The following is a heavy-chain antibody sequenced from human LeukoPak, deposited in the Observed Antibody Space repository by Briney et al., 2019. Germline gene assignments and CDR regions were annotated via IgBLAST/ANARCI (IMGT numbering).Heavy chain of an antibody. V-gene: IGHV3-74*01. CDR2: IDADGSSA. CDR3: VREGGYDPFEN. Sequence: GGSLRLSCAASGITFSYYCMHWVRHAPGKGLVWVSRIDADGSSATYADSVKGRFTNSRDNAKNTLYLPMNSLRAEDTAVYYCVREGGYDPFENWGQGTLFSVSS. CDR1: GITFSYYC. J-gene: IGHJ4*02. D-gene: IGHD5-12*01.